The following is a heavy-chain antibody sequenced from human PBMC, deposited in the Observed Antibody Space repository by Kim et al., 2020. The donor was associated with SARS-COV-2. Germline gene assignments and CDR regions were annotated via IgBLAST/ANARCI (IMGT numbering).Heavy chain of an antibody. D-gene: IGHD7-27*01. CDR3: ARTYWGPDY. V-gene: IGHV4-34*01. CDR1: GGSFSGYY. CDR2: INHSGST. J-gene: IGHJ4*02. Sequence: SETLSLTCAVYGGSFSGYYWSWIRQPPGKGLEWIGEINHSGSTNYNPSLKSRVTISVDTSKNQFSLKLSSVTAADTAVYYCARTYWGPDYWGQGTLVTVSS.